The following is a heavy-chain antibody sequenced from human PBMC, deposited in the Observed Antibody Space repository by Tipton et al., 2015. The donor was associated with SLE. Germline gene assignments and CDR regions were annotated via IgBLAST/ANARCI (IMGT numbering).Heavy chain of an antibody. Sequence: QLVQSGGGLVQPGRSLRLCCAASGFTFDDYAMHWVRQAPGKGLEWVSGISWNSGSIGYADSVKGRFTISRDNAKNSLYLQMNSLRAEDTALYYCAKEMGYYDDSSGYYPLSYWCQGTLVTVSS. CDR3: AKEMGYYDDSSGYYPLSY. CDR1: GFTFDDYA. D-gene: IGHD3-22*01. V-gene: IGHV3-9*01. CDR2: ISWNSGSI. J-gene: IGHJ4*02.